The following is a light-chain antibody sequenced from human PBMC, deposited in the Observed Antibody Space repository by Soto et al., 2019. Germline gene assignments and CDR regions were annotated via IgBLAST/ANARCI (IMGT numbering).Light chain of an antibody. CDR3: QQSAT. CDR2: DAS. CDR1: QSVSSR. V-gene: IGKV3-20*01. J-gene: IGKJ3*01. Sequence: LNQSPCTLSLTQGESATLSCRASQSVSSRLAWYQQKPGQPPRLLIYDASSRPPGIPDRFSGSGSGTDFTLTISRLEPEDFAVYYCQQSATFGPRTNVDI.